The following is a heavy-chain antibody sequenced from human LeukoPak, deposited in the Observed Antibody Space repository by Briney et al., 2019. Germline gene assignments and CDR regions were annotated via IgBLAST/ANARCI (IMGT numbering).Heavy chain of an antibody. D-gene: IGHD2-2*01. V-gene: IGHV4-34*01. CDR3: ARGPPAKPGTGYYYGMDV. CDR1: GGSFSGYY. J-gene: IGHJ6*02. Sequence: SETLSLTCAVYGGSFSGYYWSWIRQPPGKGLGWIGEINHSGSTNYNPSLKSRVTISVDMSKDQFSLQLSSVTAADTAVYYCARGPPAKPGTGYYYGMDVWGQGTTVTVSS. CDR2: INHSGST.